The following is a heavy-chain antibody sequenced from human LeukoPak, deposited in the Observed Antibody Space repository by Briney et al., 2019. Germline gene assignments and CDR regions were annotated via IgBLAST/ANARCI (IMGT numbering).Heavy chain of an antibody. V-gene: IGHV1-18*01. Sequence: GASVTVSCKASGYTFTSYGISWVRQAPGQGLEWMGWISAYNGNTNYAQKLQGRVTMTTDTSTSTAYMELRSLRSDDTAVYYCARVTGATTSHNWFDPWGQGTLVTVSS. CDR1: GYTFTSYG. J-gene: IGHJ5*02. CDR2: ISAYNGNT. D-gene: IGHD1-26*01. CDR3: ARVTGATTSHNWFDP.